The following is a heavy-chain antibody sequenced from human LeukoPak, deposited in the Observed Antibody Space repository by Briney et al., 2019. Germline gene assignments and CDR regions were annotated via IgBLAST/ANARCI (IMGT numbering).Heavy chain of an antibody. CDR1: GFTFSSYW. CDR3: ARVPDYYDSSGY. V-gene: IGHV3-74*01. Sequence: PGGSLRLSCAASGFTFSSYWMHWVRQAPGKGLVWVSRINSDGSSTTYADSVKGRFTISRDNAKNTLYLQMNSLRVEDTAVYYCARVPDYYDSSGYWGQGTLVTVS. D-gene: IGHD3-22*01. J-gene: IGHJ4*02. CDR2: INSDGSST.